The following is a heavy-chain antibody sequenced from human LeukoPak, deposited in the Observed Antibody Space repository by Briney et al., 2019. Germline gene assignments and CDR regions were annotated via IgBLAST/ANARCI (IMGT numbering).Heavy chain of an antibody. J-gene: IGHJ3*02. CDR1: GFTFSIYG. V-gene: IGHV3-21*05. CDR2: ISGNSDYI. Sequence: GGSLRLSCAASGFTFSIYGMNWVRQAPGKGLEWISYISGNSDYIYQADSVKGRFTISRDNAKNSLYLQMNSLRAEDTAVYYCARAHPYYYDSSGYSRSYDAFDIWGQGTMVTVSS. D-gene: IGHD3-22*01. CDR3: ARAHPYYYDSSGYSRSYDAFDI.